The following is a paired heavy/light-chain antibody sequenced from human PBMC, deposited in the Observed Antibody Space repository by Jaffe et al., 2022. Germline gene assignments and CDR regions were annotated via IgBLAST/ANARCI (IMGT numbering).Heavy chain of an antibody. J-gene: IGHJ4*02. CDR3: VKGWARYISGLFDY. D-gene: IGHD6-19*01. V-gene: IGHV3-23*01. CDR1: GITFSDYA. CDR2: ISANGEGT. Sequence: EVQLFESGGGLVQPGGSLRLSCAASGITFSDYAMTWVRQAPGKGLEWVSSISANGEGTSYAGSVKGRFTISRDNSKNMMYLQMNSLRAGDTALYYCVKGWARYISGLFDYWGQGTLVTVSS.
Light chain of an antibody. V-gene: IGKV3-20*01. CDR3: QQYETSPWT. CDR2: GAS. J-gene: IGKJ1*01. CDR1: QTSITY. Sequence: EIVLTQSPGTLSLSPGQRATLSCRVSQTSITYLSWFQQKPGQAPRLLFYGASRRATGTPDRFSGSGSGTDFTLSISRLEPEDFAVYYCQQYETSPWTFGQGTKVEI.